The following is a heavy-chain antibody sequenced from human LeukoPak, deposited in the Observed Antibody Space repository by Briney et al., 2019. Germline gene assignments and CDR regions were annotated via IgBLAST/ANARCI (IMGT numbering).Heavy chain of an antibody. Sequence: ASGKVSCKASGYTFSTYGISWGRQAPGQRLGWMGWISAYNGNTNYAQKLQGRVTMTTDTSTSTAYMELRSLRSDDTAVYYCARRKYYYYGMDVWGQGTTVTVSS. V-gene: IGHV1-18*01. CDR2: ISAYNGNT. J-gene: IGHJ6*02. CDR3: ARRKYYYYGMDV. CDR1: GYTFSTYG.